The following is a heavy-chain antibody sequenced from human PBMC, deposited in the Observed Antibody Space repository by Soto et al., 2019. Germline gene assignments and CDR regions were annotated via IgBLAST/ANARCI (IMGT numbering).Heavy chain of an antibody. V-gene: IGHV4-30-4*01. CDR1: GGSISSGNYY. CDR3: ARGAYTNGWYVDY. J-gene: IGHJ4*02. CDR2: IYYSGRT. Sequence: SETLSLTCTVSGGSISSGNYYWSWIRQPPGKGLEWIGYIYYSGRTYYNPSLKSRLTISLDTSKNQFSLKLSSVTAADTAVYYCARGAYTNGWYVDYWGQGTLVTVSS. D-gene: IGHD6-19*01.